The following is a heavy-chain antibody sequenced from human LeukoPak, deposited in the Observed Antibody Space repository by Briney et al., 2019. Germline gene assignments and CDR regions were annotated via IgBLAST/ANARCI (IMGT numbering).Heavy chain of an antibody. V-gene: IGHV4-59*01. CDR2: IYYSGST. CDR3: ARERASPASASYGMDV. J-gene: IGHJ6*02. Sequence: SETLSLTCTVSGGSISSYYWSWIRQPPGKGQEWNGYIYYSGSTNYSPSLKSRVTISVDTSKNQFCLKLSSVTAADTAVYYCARERASPASASYGMDVWGQGTTVTVSS. CDR1: GGSISSYY.